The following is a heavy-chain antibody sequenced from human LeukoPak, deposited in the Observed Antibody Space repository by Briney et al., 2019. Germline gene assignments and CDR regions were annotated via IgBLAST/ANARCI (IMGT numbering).Heavy chain of an antibody. J-gene: IGHJ4*02. Sequence: SGTLSLTCAVSGGSISSPNWWSWVRQPPGKGLEWIGEIYHSGSTNYNPSLKSRVTISLDKSKNQFSLKLTSVTAADTAVYYCARVRSVGGNDSWGQGTLVTVSS. CDR1: GGSISSPNW. D-gene: IGHD1-26*01. CDR3: ARVRSVGGNDS. V-gene: IGHV4-4*02. CDR2: IYHSGST.